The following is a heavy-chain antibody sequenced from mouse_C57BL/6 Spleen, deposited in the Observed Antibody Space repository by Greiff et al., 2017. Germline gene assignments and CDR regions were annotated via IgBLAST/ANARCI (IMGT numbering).Heavy chain of an antibody. V-gene: IGHV1-82*01. CDR1: GYAFSSSW. CDR2: IYPGDGDT. Sequence: VKLMESGPELVKPGASVKISCKASGYAFSSSWMNWVKQRPGKGLEWIGRIYPGDGDTNYNGKFKGKATLTADKSSSTAYMQLSSLTSEDSAVYFCARWDYVYAMDYWGQGTSVTVSS. J-gene: IGHJ4*01. D-gene: IGHD2-4*01. CDR3: ARWDYVYAMDY.